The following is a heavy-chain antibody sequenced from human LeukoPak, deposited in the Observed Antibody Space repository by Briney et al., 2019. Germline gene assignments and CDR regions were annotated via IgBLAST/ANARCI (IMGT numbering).Heavy chain of an antibody. J-gene: IGHJ4*02. Sequence: ASVKASCKASGYTFTGYYMHWVRQAPGQGLEWMGWINPNSGGTNYAQKFQGRVTMTRDTSISTAYMELSRLRSDDTAVYYCARAVSTSGPYYFDYWGQGTLVTVSS. V-gene: IGHV1-2*02. D-gene: IGHD5/OR15-5a*01. CDR1: GYTFTGYY. CDR2: INPNSGGT. CDR3: ARAVSTSGPYYFDY.